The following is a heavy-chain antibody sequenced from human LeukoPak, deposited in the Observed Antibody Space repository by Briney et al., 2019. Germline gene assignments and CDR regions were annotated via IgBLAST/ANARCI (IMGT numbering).Heavy chain of an antibody. Sequence: PSETLSLTCAVSGGSISSGGYSWSWIRQPPGKGLEWIGYIYHSGSTYYNPSLKSRVTISVDTSKNQFSLKLSSVTAADTAVYYCARGEPHYYYDSSGYYYPWGQGTLVTVSS. V-gene: IGHV4-30-2*01. CDR3: ARGEPHYYYDSSGYYYP. CDR2: IYHSGST. D-gene: IGHD3-22*01. CDR1: GGSISSGGYS. J-gene: IGHJ5*02.